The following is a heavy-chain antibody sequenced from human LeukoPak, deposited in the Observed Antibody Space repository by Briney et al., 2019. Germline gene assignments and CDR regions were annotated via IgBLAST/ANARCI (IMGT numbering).Heavy chain of an antibody. D-gene: IGHD3-16*01. Sequence: GGSLRLSCAASGFTFSSFAMSWVRQAPGKGLEWVSAILGSGGATYYADSVKGRFTISRDNSKNTLYLQMGSLRAEDMAVYYCARVGLGHAFDIWGQGTMVTVSS. CDR2: ILGSGGAT. CDR1: GFTFSSFA. J-gene: IGHJ3*02. V-gene: IGHV3-23*01. CDR3: ARVGLGHAFDI.